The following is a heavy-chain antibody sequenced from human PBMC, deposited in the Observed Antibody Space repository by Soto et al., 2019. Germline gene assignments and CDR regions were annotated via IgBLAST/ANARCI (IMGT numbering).Heavy chain of an antibody. Sequence: QVQLVQSGAEVKKPGSSVKLSCKASGGPFSSYHISWVRQAPGQGLEWVGRIIPILGRANNAQHFQGRVTITADTSTNPAYMELSSLTSEDTAVYYCAKVGGTTSSSWFDPWGHGTLVTGSS. V-gene: IGHV1-69*08. CDR2: IIPILGRA. D-gene: IGHD2-2*01. J-gene: IGHJ5*02. CDR1: GGPFSSYH. CDR3: AKVGGTTSSSWFDP.